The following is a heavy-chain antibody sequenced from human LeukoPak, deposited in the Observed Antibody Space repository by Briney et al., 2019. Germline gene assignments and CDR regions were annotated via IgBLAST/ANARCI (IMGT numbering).Heavy chain of an antibody. CDR2: INHSGST. D-gene: IGHD2-15*01. CDR3: ARLPEVVRLYHYYSYGMDV. Sequence: SETLSLTCAVYGGSFSGYYWSWIRQPPGKGLEWIGEINHSGSTNYNPSLKSRCTISVDTSKNQFSLKLSSVTAADTAVYYCARLPEVVRLYHYYSYGMDVWGQRTTVTVSS. V-gene: IGHV4-34*01. J-gene: IGHJ6*02. CDR1: GGSFSGYY.